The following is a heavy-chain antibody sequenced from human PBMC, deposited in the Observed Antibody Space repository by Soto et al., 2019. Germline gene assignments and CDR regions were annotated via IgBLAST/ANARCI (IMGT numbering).Heavy chain of an antibody. CDR3: ACHEGGSYFDI. D-gene: IGHD1-26*01. CDR1: GFTFSDYG. CDR2: ISSDGRDE. J-gene: IGHJ4*03. Sequence: GGSLRLSCVASGFTFSDYGMHWVRQTPGEGLQWVAVISSDGRDEHYADSVRGRFIVSRDNSKNTVYLQMSRLRPEDTAVSARACHEGGSYFDIWGRGPLVTVSS. V-gene: IGHV3-30*03.